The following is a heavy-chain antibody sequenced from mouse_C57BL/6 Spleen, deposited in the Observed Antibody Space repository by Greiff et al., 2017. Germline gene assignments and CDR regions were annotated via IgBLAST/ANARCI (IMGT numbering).Heavy chain of an antibody. V-gene: IGHV1-26*01. Sequence: EVQLQQSGPELVKPGASVKISCKASGYTFTDYYMNWVKQSHGKSLEWIGDINPNNGGTSYNQKFKGKATLTVDKSSSTAYMELRSLTSEDSAVYYCAPYDVPYYYAMDYWGQGTSVTVSS. D-gene: IGHD2-12*01. CDR1: GYTFTDYY. J-gene: IGHJ4*01. CDR3: APYDVPYYYAMDY. CDR2: INPNNGGT.